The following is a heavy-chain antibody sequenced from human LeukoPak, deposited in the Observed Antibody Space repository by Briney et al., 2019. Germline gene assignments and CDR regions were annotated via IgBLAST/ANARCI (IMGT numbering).Heavy chain of an antibody. CDR3: ARDEAERSGFLDY. Sequence: GRSLRLSCAASGFTFSSYGMHWVRQAPGKGLEGVAVIWYDGSNKYSADSVKGRFTISRDNSKNTLYLQMNSLRAEDTAVYYCARDEAERSGFLDYWGQGTLVTVSS. J-gene: IGHJ4*02. D-gene: IGHD3-22*01. CDR2: IWYDGSNK. CDR1: GFTFSSYG. V-gene: IGHV3-33*01.